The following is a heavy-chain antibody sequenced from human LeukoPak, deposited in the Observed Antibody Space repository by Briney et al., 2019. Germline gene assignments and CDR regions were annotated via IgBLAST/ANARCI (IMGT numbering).Heavy chain of an antibody. Sequence: HPGGSLRLSCAASGFTLDDYAMHWVRQAPGKGLEWVSLISGDGGSTYYADSVKGRFTISRDNSINSLYLQMNSLRTEDTALYYCAKERDKRPENWFDPWGQGTLVSVSS. D-gene: IGHD5-24*01. CDR3: AKERDKRPENWFDP. CDR1: GFTLDDYA. J-gene: IGHJ5*02. CDR2: ISGDGGST. V-gene: IGHV3-43*02.